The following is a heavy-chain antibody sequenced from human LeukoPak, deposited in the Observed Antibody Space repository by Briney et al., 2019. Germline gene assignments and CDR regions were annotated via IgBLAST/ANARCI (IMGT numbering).Heavy chain of an antibody. J-gene: IGHJ4*02. CDR3: ARGTPRYSADSSGYYYVY. D-gene: IGHD3-22*01. CDR1: GYTFTGYY. Sequence: ASVKVSCKASGYTFTGYYMHWVRQAPGQGLEWMGWINPNSGGTNYAQKFQGRVTMTRDTSISTAYMELSRLRSDDTAVYYCARGTPRYSADSSGYYYVYWGQGTLVTVSS. CDR2: INPNSGGT. V-gene: IGHV1-2*02.